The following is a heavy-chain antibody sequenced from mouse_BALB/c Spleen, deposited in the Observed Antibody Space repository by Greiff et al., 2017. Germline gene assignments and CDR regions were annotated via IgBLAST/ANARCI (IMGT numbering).Heavy chain of an antibody. J-gene: IGHJ2*01. CDR3: ARRGPHFDY. V-gene: IGHV1-7*01. CDR1: GYTFTSYW. D-gene: IGHD3-3*01. Sequence: VQLQQSGAELAKPGASVKMSCKASGYTFTSYWMHWVKQRPGQGLEWIGYINPSTGYTEYNQKFKDKATLTADKSSSTAYMQLSSLTSEDSAVYYCARRGPHFDYWGQGTTLTVSS. CDR2: INPSTGYT.